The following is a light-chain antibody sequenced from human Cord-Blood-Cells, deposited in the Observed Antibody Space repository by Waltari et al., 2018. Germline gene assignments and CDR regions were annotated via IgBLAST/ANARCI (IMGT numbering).Light chain of an antibody. J-gene: IGLJ2*01. CDR3: SSYTSSSTYVV. CDR1: SSDVGGYNY. V-gene: IGLV2-14*01. Sequence: QSALPQPASVSGSPGQSLTISCTGTSSDVGGYNYSSWYQQHPGKAPKLMIYEVSHRPSGVSNRFSGSKSGNTASLTISGLQAEDEADYYCSSYTSSSTYVVFGGGTKLTVL. CDR2: EVS.